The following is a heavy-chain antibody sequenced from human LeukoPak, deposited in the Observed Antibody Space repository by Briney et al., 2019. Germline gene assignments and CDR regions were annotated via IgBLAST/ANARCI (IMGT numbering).Heavy chain of an antibody. V-gene: IGHV3-7*01. CDR3: ARAPPHYSGSYFPAML. Sequence: GGSLRLSCAASGFTFSSYWMSWVRQAPGKGLEWVANIKQDGSEKYYVDSVKGRFTISRDNAKNSLYLQMNGLRAEDTAVCYCARAPPHYSGSYFPAMLWGQGTLVTVSS. CDR2: IKQDGSEK. D-gene: IGHD1-26*01. CDR1: GFTFSSYW. J-gene: IGHJ4*02.